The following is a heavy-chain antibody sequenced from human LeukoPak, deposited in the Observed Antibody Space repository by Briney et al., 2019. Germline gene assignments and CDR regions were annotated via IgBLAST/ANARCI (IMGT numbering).Heavy chain of an antibody. CDR2: IYSGGST. Sequence: GGSLRLSCAASGFTVSSYYMSWVRQAPGKGLEWVSVIYSGGSTYYADSVKGRFTISRDNSKNTLYLQMDSLRAEDTAVYFCAREYYDSSGYYYFDYGGQGTLVTVSS. V-gene: IGHV3-53*01. CDR3: AREYYDSSGYYYFDY. D-gene: IGHD3-22*01. CDR1: GFTVSSYY. J-gene: IGHJ4*02.